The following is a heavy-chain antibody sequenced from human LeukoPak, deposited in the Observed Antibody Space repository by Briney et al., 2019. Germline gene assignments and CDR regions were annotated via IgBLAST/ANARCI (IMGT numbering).Heavy chain of an antibody. CDR1: GYTFSSYY. Sequence: GASVKVSCKASGYTFSSYYIHWVRQAPGRGLEWMGIINPSGGSTSYPQKFQGRVTVTRDMSTSTVYMELSSLRSEDTAVYFCARVRDGYNDAYDIWGQGTMVTVSS. CDR3: ARVRDGYNDAYDI. CDR2: INPSGGST. D-gene: IGHD5-24*01. J-gene: IGHJ3*02. V-gene: IGHV1-46*01.